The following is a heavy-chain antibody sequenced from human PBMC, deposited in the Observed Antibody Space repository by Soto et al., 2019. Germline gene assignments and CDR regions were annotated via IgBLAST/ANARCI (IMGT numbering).Heavy chain of an antibody. CDR2: IRSKANSYAT. CDR3: TSYYDSSGYYTYYYGMDV. V-gene: IGHV3-73*01. J-gene: IGHJ6*02. Sequence: GGSLRLSCAASGFTFSGSAMHWVRQASGKGLEWVGRIRSKANSYATAYAASVKGRFTISRDDSKNTAYLQMNSLKTEDTAVYYCTSYYDSSGYYTYYYGMDVWGQGTTVTVYS. D-gene: IGHD3-22*01. CDR1: GFTFSGSA.